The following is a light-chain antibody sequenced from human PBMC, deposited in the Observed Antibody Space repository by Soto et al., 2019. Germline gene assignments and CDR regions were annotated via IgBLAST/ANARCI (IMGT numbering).Light chain of an antibody. V-gene: IGKV3D-7*01. J-gene: IGKJ4*01. CDR1: RSVSSSY. CDR2: GAS. Sequence: EIVMTQSPATLSLSPGERATLSCRASRSVSSSYLSWYQQKPGQAPRLLIYGASTRATGIPARFSGSGSGTDFTITISSLQPEDFAVYYCQQDYNLFTFGGGTKVEIK. CDR3: QQDYNLFT.